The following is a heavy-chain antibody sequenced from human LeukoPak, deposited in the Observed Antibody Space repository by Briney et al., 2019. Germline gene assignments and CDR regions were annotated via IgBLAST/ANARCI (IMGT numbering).Heavy chain of an antibody. J-gene: IGHJ6*03. CDR1: GGSPTGYY. CDR3: ARARAPPGDYYYMDV. Sequence: PSETLSLTCAVYGGSPTGYYWSWIRQPPGKGLEWIGEINHSGSTNYNPSLKSRVTISVDTSKNQFSLKLSSVTPADSAVYYCARARAPPGDYYYMDVWGKGTTVTVSS. D-gene: IGHD3-10*01. V-gene: IGHV4-34*01. CDR2: INHSGST.